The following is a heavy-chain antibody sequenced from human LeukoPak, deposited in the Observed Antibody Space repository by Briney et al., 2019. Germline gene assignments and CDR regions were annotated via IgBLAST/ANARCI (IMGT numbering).Heavy chain of an antibody. CDR3: AKGRPIKGATPIDY. CDR1: GFTFSSYA. CDR2: ISYDGSHK. V-gene: IGHV3-30*04. D-gene: IGHD1-26*01. J-gene: IGHJ4*02. Sequence: GGSLRLSCAVSGFTFSSYAMHWVRQAPGKGLEWVGIISYDGSHKYYAGSVKGRFTISRDNSKNTLYLQMNSLRAEDTAVYYCAKGRPIKGATPIDYWGQGTLVTVSS.